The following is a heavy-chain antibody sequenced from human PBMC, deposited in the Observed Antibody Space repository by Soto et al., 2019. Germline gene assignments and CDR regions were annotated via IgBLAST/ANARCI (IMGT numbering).Heavy chain of an antibody. J-gene: IGHJ6*02. CDR2: ISGSGGST. CDR1: GFTFSSYA. V-gene: IGHV3-23*01. CDR3: AKGRSGGSCPRDYYYYYGMDV. D-gene: IGHD2-15*01. Sequence: EVQLLESGGGLVQPGGSLRLSCAASGFTFSSYAMSWVRQAPGKGLEWVSAISGSGGSTYYADSVKGRFTISRDNSKNTPDPEMNRLRAEDTAVYYCAKGRSGGSCPRDYYYYYGMDVWGQGTTVTVSS.